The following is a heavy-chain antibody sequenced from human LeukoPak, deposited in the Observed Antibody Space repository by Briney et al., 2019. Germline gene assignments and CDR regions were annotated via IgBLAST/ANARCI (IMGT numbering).Heavy chain of an antibody. CDR1: GYTFIGYY. D-gene: IGHD6-13*01. CDR2: INPNSGGT. V-gene: IGHV1-2*02. Sequence: GASVKVSCKASGYTFIGYYIHWVRQAPGQGLEWMGWINPNSGGTNYAQKFQGRVTMTRDTSISTAYMELSRLRSDDTAMYYCARGPIASAGTVDYWGQGTLVTVSS. CDR3: ARGPIASAGTVDY. J-gene: IGHJ4*02.